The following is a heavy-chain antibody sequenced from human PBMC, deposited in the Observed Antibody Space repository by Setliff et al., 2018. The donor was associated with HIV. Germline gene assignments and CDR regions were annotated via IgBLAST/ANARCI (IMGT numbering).Heavy chain of an antibody. V-gene: IGHV3-23*05. D-gene: IGHD3-16*02. CDR3: AKRRVSNIGPGDY. Sequence: LRLSCTGSEFTFSKYAMNWIRQAPGKGLEWVSGISHNGTDTHYADSLKGRFAVSRDNSNNTLFLQMHNLRADDTAVYYCAKRRVSNIGPGDYWGQGTLVTVSS. CDR2: ISHNGTDT. J-gene: IGHJ4*02. CDR1: EFTFSKYA.